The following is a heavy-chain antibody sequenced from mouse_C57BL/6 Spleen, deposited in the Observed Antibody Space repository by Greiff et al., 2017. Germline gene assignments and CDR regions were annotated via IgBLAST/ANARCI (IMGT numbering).Heavy chain of an antibody. Sequence: EVKLVESGGGLVQPGGSLSLSCAASGFTFTDYYMSWVRQPPGKALEWLGFIRNKANGYTTEYSASVKGRFTISRDNSQSILYLQMNALSAEDSATYYCARYLHYAMDYLGQGASVTVSS. CDR3: ARYLHYAMDY. CDR2: IRNKANGYTT. CDR1: GFTFTDYY. V-gene: IGHV7-3*01. J-gene: IGHJ4*01.